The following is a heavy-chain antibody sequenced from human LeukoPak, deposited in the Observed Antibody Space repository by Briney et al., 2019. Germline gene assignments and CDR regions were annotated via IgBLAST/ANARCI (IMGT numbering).Heavy chain of an antibody. CDR1: GSTFSNAW. J-gene: IGHJ4*02. CDR2: IKRKADGGPT. D-gene: IGHD3-22*01. V-gene: IGHV3-15*01. CDR3: VTDYDSSGLRFDY. Sequence: GGSLRLSCAASGSTFSNAWMSWVRQAPGKGLEWVGRIKRKADGGPTDYAGSVKGRVGISRDDSGDMLYLEMHSLRTEDTALYYCVTDYDSSGLRFDYWGQGTLVTVSS.